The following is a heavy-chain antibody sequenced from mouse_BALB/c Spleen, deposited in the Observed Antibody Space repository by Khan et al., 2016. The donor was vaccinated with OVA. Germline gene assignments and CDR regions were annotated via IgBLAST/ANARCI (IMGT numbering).Heavy chain of an antibody. CDR3: ACGGAAYYRNDECAMEY. V-gene: IGHV9-4*02. CDR2: INTHSGVP. D-gene: IGHD2-5*01. J-gene: IGHJ4*01. CDR1: GYTFTTAG. Sequence: QIQLVQSGPELKKPGETVRISCKASGYTFTTAGIQWVQKMPGKGLKWIGWINTHSGVPKYAEDFKGRFAFSLDISVNTAYLQITNLTNEDTATYTVACGGAAYYRNDECAMEYWGQGTSVTVSS.